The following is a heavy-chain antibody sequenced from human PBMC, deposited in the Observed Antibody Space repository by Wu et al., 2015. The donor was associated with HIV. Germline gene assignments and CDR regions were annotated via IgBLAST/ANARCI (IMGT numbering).Heavy chain of an antibody. CDR3: VRRQNWNLNNYYFDY. D-gene: IGHD1-1*01. CDR2: INDDTGDT. CDR1: GYTFINNF. J-gene: IGHJ4*02. Sequence: QVQLVQSGAEVQKPGASVKVSCTTFGYTFINNFLHWVRQAPGQGLEWMGWINDDTGDTRYAQKFEGRVTMTRDTSISTGYMELRRLTSDDLAVYFCVRRQNWNLNNYYFDYWGQGTLVTVSS. V-gene: IGHV1-2*02.